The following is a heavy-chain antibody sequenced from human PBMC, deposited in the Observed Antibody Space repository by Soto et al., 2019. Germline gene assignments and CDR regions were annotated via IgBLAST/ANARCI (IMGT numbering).Heavy chain of an antibody. V-gene: IGHV1-69*13. CDR2: IIPIFGTA. Sequence: SVKVSCKASGGTFSSYAISWVRQAPGQGLEWMGGIIPIFGTANYAQKFQGRVTITADESTSTAYMELSSLRSEDTAVYYCAGGGDTRYNWFDPWGQGTLVTVSS. CDR1: GGTFSSYA. J-gene: IGHJ5*02. D-gene: IGHD2-21*02. CDR3: AGGGDTRYNWFDP.